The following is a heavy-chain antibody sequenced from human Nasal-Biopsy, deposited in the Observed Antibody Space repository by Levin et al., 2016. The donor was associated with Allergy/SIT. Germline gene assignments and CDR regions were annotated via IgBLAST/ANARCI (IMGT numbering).Heavy chain of an antibody. V-gene: IGHV3-33*01. CDR1: GIRLRMYG. CDR3: ATYSSGTFDY. CDR2: VWYDGTNK. Sequence: GESLKISCAASGIRLRMYGLHWVRQAPGKGLEWVAVVWYDGTNKHYADSVKGRFTISRDNSKNTLYLEMNSLRGEDTAVYYCATYSSGTFDYWGQGTPVTVSS. J-gene: IGHJ4*02. D-gene: IGHD3-22*01.